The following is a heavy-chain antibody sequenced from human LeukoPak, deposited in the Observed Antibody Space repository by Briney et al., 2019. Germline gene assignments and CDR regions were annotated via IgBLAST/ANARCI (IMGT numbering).Heavy chain of an antibody. D-gene: IGHD1-1*01. CDR1: GFSFGTYS. J-gene: IGHJ4*02. CDR3: ATDSPETAAFDY. Sequence: PGGSLRLSCTASGFSFGTYSMNWVRQAPGKGLEWVSYIVGSSRNIYYADSVKGRFTISRDNAKNSLYLQMDSLRAEDTAVYHCATDSPETAAFDYWGQGTLVTVSS. CDR2: IVGSSRNI. V-gene: IGHV3-48*04.